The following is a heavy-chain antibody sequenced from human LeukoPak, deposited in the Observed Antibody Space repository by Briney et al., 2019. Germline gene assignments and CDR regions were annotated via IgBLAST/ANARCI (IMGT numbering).Heavy chain of an antibody. CDR2: ISWNSDSM. J-gene: IGHJ4*02. CDR1: GFTFDNYA. D-gene: IGHD6-19*01. Sequence: GGSLRLSCAASGFTFDNYAMHWVRQVPGKGLEWVSGISWNSDSMRYADSVKGRFTVSRDNAENSLYLEMNSLRPEDTAFYYCAKDGGHSSVLYYFESWGQGTLVTVSS. V-gene: IGHV3-9*01. CDR3: AKDGGHSSVLYYFES.